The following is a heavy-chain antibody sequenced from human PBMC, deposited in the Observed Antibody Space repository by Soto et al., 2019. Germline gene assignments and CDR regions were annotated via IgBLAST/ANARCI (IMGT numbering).Heavy chain of an antibody. Sequence: QVQLVQSGAEVKKPGSSVKVSCKASGGTFSSYTISWVRQAPGQGLEWMGRIIPILGIANYAQKFQGRVTITADKSTSTAYMELSSLRSEDTAVYYCATGNYGSGSYSYYYYYMDVWGKGTTVTVSS. D-gene: IGHD3-10*01. CDR3: ATGNYGSGSYSYYYYYMDV. V-gene: IGHV1-69*02. CDR2: IIPILGIA. CDR1: GGTFSSYT. J-gene: IGHJ6*03.